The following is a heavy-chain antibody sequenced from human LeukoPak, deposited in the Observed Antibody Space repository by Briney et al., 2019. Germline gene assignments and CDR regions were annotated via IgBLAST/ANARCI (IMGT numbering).Heavy chain of an antibody. CDR3: AKDQSPRIAVAGTDY. V-gene: IGHV3-30*02. J-gene: IGHJ4*02. CDR1: GFTFSSYG. Sequence: PGGSLRLSCAASGFTFSSYGMHWVRQAPGKGLEWVAFIRYDGSNKYYADSVKGRFTISRDNSKNTLYLQMNSLRAEDTAVYYCAKDQSPRIAVAGTDYWGQGTLVTVSS. CDR2: IRYDGSNK. D-gene: IGHD6-19*01.